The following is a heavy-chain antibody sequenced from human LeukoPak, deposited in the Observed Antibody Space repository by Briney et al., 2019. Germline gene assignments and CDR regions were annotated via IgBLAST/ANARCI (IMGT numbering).Heavy chain of an antibody. CDR3: ARLSSSSWYNWFDP. CDR1: GGSIGSYY. J-gene: IGHJ5*02. CDR2: IYYSVST. V-gene: IGHV4-59*08. D-gene: IGHD6-13*01. Sequence: TSETLSLTCTVSGGSIGSYYWSWIRQPPGKGLEWIGYIYYSVSTNYNPSLKSRVTISVDTSKNQFSLKLSSVTAADTAVYYCARLSSSSWYNWFDPWGQGTLVTVSS.